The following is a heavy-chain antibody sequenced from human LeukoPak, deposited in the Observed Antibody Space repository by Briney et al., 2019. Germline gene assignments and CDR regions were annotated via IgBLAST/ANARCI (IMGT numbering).Heavy chain of an antibody. CDR1: GGSFSGFY. Sequence: LSLTCAVHGGSFSGFYWSWIRQSPGKGLEWIGEINHSGSTNYNPSLKSRVTISVDTSKNQFSLKLSSVTAADTAVYYCARWSYYYDSSGNKKYYFDYWGQGTLVTVSS. V-gene: IGHV4-34*01. CDR2: INHSGST. CDR3: ARWSYYYDSSGNKKYYFDY. D-gene: IGHD3-22*01. J-gene: IGHJ4*02.